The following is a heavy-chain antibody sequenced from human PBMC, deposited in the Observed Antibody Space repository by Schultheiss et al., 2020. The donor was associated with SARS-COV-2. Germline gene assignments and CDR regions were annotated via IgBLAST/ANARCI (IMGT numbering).Heavy chain of an antibody. V-gene: IGHV3-30*03. CDR3: ARDLRGGFSASHDWYFDL. Sequence: GGSLRLSCAASGFTFSSYGMTWVRQAPGKGLEWVAVISYDGSNKYYADSVKGRFTISRDNAKNSLYLQMNSLRDEDTAVYYCARDLRGGFSASHDWYFDLWGRGTLVTVSS. CDR2: ISYDGSNK. J-gene: IGHJ2*01. CDR1: GFTFSSYG.